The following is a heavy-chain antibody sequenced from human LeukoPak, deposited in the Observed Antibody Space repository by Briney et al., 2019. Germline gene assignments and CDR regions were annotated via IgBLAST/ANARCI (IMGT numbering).Heavy chain of an antibody. D-gene: IGHD3-22*01. Sequence: GGSLRLSCAASGFIVSSNYMSWVRQAPGKGLEWVSVIYSGGSTYYADSVKGRFTISRDNSKNTVCLQMNSLRAEDTAMYYCARYYYDSSGYPYYFDYWGQGTLVIVSS. CDR3: ARYYYDSSGYPYYFDY. CDR1: GFIVSSNY. V-gene: IGHV3-53*01. CDR2: IYSGGST. J-gene: IGHJ4*02.